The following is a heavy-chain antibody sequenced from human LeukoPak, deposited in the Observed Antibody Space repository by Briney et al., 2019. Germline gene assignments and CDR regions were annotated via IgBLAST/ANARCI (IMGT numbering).Heavy chain of an antibody. J-gene: IGHJ4*02. CDR3: ARDDDYVWGSYTYYFDY. V-gene: IGHV3-48*02. D-gene: IGHD3-16*01. CDR1: GFTFSSYS. CDR2: ISSSSSTI. Sequence: GGSLRLSCAASGFTFSSYSMNWVRQAPGKGLEWVSYISSSSSTIYYADPVKGRFTISRDNAKNSLYLQMNSLRDEDTAVYYCARDDDYVWGSYTYYFDYWGQGTLVTVSS.